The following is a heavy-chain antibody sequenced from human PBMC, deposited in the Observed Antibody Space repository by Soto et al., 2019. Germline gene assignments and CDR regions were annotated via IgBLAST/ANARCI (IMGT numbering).Heavy chain of an antibody. J-gene: IGHJ4*02. CDR2: ISSSSTTI. CDR1: GFTFSSYG. D-gene: IGHD3-22*01. V-gene: IGHV3-48*02. CDR3: ARSPSYYDSSNYYGY. Sequence: GGSLRLSCAASGFTFSSYGMNWVRQAPGKGLEWVSYISSSSTTIYYADSVKGRFTIFRDNAKNSLYLQLNSLRDEDTAVYYCARSPSYYDSSNYYGYWGQGTLVTVS.